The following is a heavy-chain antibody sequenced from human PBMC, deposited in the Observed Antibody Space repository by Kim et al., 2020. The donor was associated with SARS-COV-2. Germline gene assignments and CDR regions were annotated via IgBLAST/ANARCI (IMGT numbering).Heavy chain of an antibody. CDR1: GGSISSYY. J-gene: IGHJ4*02. Sequence: SETLSLTCTVSGGSISSYYWSWIRQPAGKGLEWIGRIYTSGRTDYNPSLKSRVTMSVDTSKNQSSLKLSSVTAADTAVYYCARREGGSNYFDYWGQGTLVTVPS. D-gene: IGHD1-26*01. CDR3: ARREGGSNYFDY. CDR2: IYTSGRT. V-gene: IGHV4-4*07.